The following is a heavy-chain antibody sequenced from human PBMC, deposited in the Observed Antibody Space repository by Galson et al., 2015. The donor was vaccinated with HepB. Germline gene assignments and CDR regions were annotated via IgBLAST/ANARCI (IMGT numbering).Heavy chain of an antibody. Sequence: LRLSCAASGFTFSSYWMSWVRQAPGKGLEWVANIKQDGSEKYYVDSVKGRFTISRDNAKNSLYLQMNSLRAEDTAVYYCARDDYDSSGYYFDYWGQGTLVTVSS. D-gene: IGHD3-22*01. CDR2: IKQDGSEK. CDR1: GFTFSSYW. J-gene: IGHJ4*02. CDR3: ARDDYDSSGYYFDY. V-gene: IGHV3-7*03.